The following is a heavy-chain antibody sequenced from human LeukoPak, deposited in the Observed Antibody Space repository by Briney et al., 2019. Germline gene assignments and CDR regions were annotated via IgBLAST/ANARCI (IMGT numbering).Heavy chain of an antibody. J-gene: IGHJ4*02. V-gene: IGHV3-23*01. CDR2: ISDTGGRT. CDR1: GITLSNYG. CDR3: AKRGVVIRVILVGFHKEAYYFDS. D-gene: IGHD3-22*01. Sequence: GGSLRLSCAVSGITLSNYGMTWGRQAPGKGLEWVAGISDTGGRTTYADSVKGRFTISRDNPKNTLYLQMNSLRAEDTAVYFCAKRGVVIRVILVGFHKEAYYFDSWGQGALVTVSP.